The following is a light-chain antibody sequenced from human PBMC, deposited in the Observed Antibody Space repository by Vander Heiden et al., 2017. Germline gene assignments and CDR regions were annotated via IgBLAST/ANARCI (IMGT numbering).Light chain of an antibody. Sequence: ANQLTQSTFSLSTSVGARVTITCRASQGITSALAWYQQKPGKSPELLIYDATSLGTGVPLRFSGSGSGTDFTLTSSSLQPEDAATYFCQQFSIYPRTFGQGTKLEIK. CDR2: DAT. J-gene: IGKJ2*01. CDR3: QQFSIYPRT. V-gene: IGKV1-13*02. CDR1: QGITSA.